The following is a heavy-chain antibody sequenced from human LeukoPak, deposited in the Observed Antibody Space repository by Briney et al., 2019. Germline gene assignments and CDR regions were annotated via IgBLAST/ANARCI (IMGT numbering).Heavy chain of an antibody. CDR1: GGSTSSYY. J-gene: IGHJ4*02. V-gene: IGHV4-59*01. CDR3: ARLFHPALSGNYPFDY. Sequence: SETLSLTCTVSGGSTSSYYWSWIRQPPGKGLEWIAYIYYSGSTSYNPSLKSRVTISVDTSKNQFSLKLNSVTAADTAMYYCARLFHPALSGNYPFDYWGQGTLVTVSS. CDR2: IYYSGST. D-gene: IGHD1-26*01.